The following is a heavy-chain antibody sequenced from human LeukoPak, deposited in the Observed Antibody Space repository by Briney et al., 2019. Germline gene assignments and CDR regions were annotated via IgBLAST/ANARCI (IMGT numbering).Heavy chain of an antibody. V-gene: IGHV4-59*01. CDR3: ARDATRDGYNFIGY. D-gene: IGHD5-24*01. CDR2: IYYSGST. Sequence: SETLSLTCTVSGGSISTYYWTWIRQPPGKGLEWIGYIYYSGSTNYNPSLKSRVTISVDTSKNQFSLKLSSVTAADTAVYYCARDATRDGYNFIGYWGQGTLVTVSS. J-gene: IGHJ4*02. CDR1: GGSISTYY.